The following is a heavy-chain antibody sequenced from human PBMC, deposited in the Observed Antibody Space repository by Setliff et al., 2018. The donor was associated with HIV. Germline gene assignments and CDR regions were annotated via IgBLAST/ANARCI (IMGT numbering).Heavy chain of an antibody. CDR2: INHSGST. V-gene: IGHV4-34*01. CDR1: GGSFSGYY. CDR3: VRPIVGDTARYFDY. Sequence: SETLSLTCAVYGGSFSGYYWSWIRQPPGKGLEWIGEINHSGSTNYNPSLKSRVTTSVDTSKNQFSLKLSSVTAADTAVYYCVRPIVGDTARYFDYWGQGTLVTVSS. D-gene: IGHD1-26*01. J-gene: IGHJ4*02.